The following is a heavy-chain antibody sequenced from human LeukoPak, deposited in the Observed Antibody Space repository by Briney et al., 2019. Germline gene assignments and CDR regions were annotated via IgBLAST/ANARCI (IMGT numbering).Heavy chain of an antibody. J-gene: IGHJ4*02. D-gene: IGHD3-10*01. CDR2: ISYDGGNK. CDR1: GFTFSDYG. Sequence: GRSLRLSCAASGFTFSDYGMHWVRQAPGKGLEWVALISYDGGNKFYADSVRDRFTISRDNSKNTLFLQMNSLRIEDTAVYYCAKVFEVREARRPKDYWGQGTLVSVSS. V-gene: IGHV3-30*18. CDR3: AKVFEVREARRPKDY.